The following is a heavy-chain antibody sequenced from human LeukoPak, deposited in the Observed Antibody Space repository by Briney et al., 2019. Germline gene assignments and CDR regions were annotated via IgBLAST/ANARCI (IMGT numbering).Heavy chain of an antibody. D-gene: IGHD6-13*01. Sequence: GASVKVSCKASGGTFSSYAISWVRQAPGQGLEWMGRIIPNFGTANYAQKFQGRVTITTDESTSTAYMELSSLRSEDTAVYYCARDSPYSSSWYAPGVWFDPWGQGTLVTVSS. CDR3: ARDSPYSSSWYAPGVWFDP. J-gene: IGHJ5*02. V-gene: IGHV1-69*05. CDR1: GGTFSSYA. CDR2: IIPNFGTA.